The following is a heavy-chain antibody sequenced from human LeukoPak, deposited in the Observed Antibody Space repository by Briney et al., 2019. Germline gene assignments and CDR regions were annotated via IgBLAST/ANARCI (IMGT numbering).Heavy chain of an antibody. CDR2: IKSKTDGGTT. V-gene: IGHV3-15*01. Sequence: GGSLRLSCAASGFTFSNAWMSWVRQAPGKGLEWVGRIKSKTDGGTTDYAAPVKGRFTISRDDSKNTLYLQMNSLKTEDTAVYYCITESIVATPFQHWGQGTLVTVSS. J-gene: IGHJ1*01. D-gene: IGHD3-22*01. CDR3: ITESIVATPFQH. CDR1: GFTFSNAW.